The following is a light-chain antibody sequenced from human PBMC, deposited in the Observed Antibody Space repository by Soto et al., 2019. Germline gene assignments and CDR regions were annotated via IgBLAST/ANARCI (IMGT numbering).Light chain of an antibody. CDR1: SGSVASNY. CDR3: QSHGSSNVV. V-gene: IGLV6-57*02. J-gene: IGLJ2*01. Sequence: NFMLTQPHSVSESPGQTVTISCTGSSGSVASNYVQWYQQRPGSAPTTVIYEDNKRPSGVPDRFSGSIDRSSNSASLIISGLKTEDEDDYACQSHGSSNVVFGGGTKLTVL. CDR2: EDN.